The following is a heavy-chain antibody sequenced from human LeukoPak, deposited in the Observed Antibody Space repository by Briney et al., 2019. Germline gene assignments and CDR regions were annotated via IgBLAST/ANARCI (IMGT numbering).Heavy chain of an antibody. J-gene: IGHJ4*02. V-gene: IGHV3-15*01. CDR1: GFTFSNAW. CDR3: TTDRAAAVRDDY. Sequence: PGGSLRLSCAASGFTFSNAWMSWVRQAPGKGLEWVGRIKSKTDGGTTDYAAPVKGRFTISRDDSKNTLYLQMNSLKTEDTAVYYCTTDRAAAVRDDYWGQGTLVTVSS. D-gene: IGHD6-13*01. CDR2: IKSKTDGGTT.